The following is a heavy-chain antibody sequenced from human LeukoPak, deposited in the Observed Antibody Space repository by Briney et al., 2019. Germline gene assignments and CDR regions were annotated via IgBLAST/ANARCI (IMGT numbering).Heavy chain of an antibody. CDR2: ISCGGGRT. CDR1: GGSININTYY. CDR3: AKETQVLSGFDP. D-gene: IGHD4/OR15-4a*01. Sequence: ETLSLTCTVSGGSININTYYWGWIRQPPGKGLEWVSAISCGGGRTNYADSVKGRFTISRDNSKNTLYLQMNSRRAEDTAVYCCAKETQVLSGFDPWGQGTLVTVSS. V-gene: IGHV3-23*01. J-gene: IGHJ5*02.